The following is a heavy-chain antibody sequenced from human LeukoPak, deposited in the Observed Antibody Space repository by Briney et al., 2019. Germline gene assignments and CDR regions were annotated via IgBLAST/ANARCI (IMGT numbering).Heavy chain of an antibody. J-gene: IGHJ5*02. D-gene: IGHD3-10*01. CDR2: IWYDGSNK. CDR3: ARDGKFGEYNWFDP. CDR1: GFTFSSYG. Sequence: GGSLRLSCAASGFTFSSYGMHWVRQAPGKGLEWVAVIWYDGSNKYYADSVKGRFTISRDNSKNTLYLQMNSLRAEDTAVYYCARDGKFGEYNWFDPWGQGTLVTVSS. V-gene: IGHV3-33*01.